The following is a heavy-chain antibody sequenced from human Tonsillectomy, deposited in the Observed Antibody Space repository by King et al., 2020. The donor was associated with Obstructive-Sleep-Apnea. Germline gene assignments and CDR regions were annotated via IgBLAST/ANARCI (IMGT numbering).Heavy chain of an antibody. V-gene: IGHV1-46*01. CDR1: VYTFSSYY. CDR3: ATVAVAGGLDY. D-gene: IGHD6-19*01. J-gene: IGHJ4*02. CDR2: LDPGLGST. Sequence: QLVQSGAEVKKSGASVRISCKASVYTFSSYYIHRVRQAPGQGLEWMGILDPGLGSTSHAQKFQGRVTLTSDTSTSTAYMDLSSLRLEDTAVYYCATVAVAGGLDYWGQGTLVTVSS.